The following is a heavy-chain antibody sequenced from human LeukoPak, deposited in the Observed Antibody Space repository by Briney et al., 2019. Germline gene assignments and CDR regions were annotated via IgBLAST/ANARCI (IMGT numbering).Heavy chain of an antibody. CDR3: AKDLSMYYYVRNAFDI. Sequence: GGSLRLSCAASGFTFSNYGMIWVRQAPGKGLEWVSGISGSGGKTSYADAVKGRFTISRDNSKNTLYLQMSSLRAEDTAVYYCAKDLSMYYYVRNAFDIWGQGTMVTVSS. J-gene: IGHJ3*02. D-gene: IGHD3-10*02. CDR1: GFTFSNYG. V-gene: IGHV3-23*01. CDR2: ISGSGGKT.